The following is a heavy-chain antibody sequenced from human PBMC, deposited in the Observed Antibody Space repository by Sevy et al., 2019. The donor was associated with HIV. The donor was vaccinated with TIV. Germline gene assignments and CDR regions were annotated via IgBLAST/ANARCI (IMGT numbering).Heavy chain of an antibody. J-gene: IGHJ6*02. CDR3: ATRSPTGPTPSYYYYYGMDV. V-gene: IGHV1-24*01. Sequence: ASVKVSCKVSGYTLTELSMHWVRQAPGKGLEWMGGFDPEDGETIYAQKFQGSVTMTEDTSTDTAYMELSSLRSEDTAVYYCATRSPTGPTPSYYYYYGMDVWGQGTTVTVSS. CDR1: GYTLTELS. CDR2: FDPEDGET.